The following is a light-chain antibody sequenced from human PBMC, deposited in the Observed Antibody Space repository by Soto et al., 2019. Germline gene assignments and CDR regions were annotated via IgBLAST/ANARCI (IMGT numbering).Light chain of an antibody. CDR1: QSVSSSY. Sequence: EIVLTQSPGTLSLSPGERATLSCRARQSVSSSYLAWYQQKPGQAPRLLIYGASSRATGIPDRFSGSGSGTEFTLTISSLQSEDFAVYYCQQYNNWPPLTFGGGTKVDI. CDR3: QQYNNWPPLT. J-gene: IGKJ4*01. V-gene: IGKV3-20*01. CDR2: GAS.